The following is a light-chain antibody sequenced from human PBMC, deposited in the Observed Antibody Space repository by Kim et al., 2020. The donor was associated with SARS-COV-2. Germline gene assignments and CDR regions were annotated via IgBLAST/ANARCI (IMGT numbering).Light chain of an antibody. Sequence: SYELTQPPSVSVSPGQTASITCSGDKLGDKYACWYRQKPGQSPVLVIYQDNNRPSGIPERFSASNSGNTATLTISGTQAMDEADYYCQAWDSTTVVFGGGTQLTVL. J-gene: IGLJ2*01. CDR3: QAWDSTTVV. CDR2: QDN. CDR1: KLGDKY. V-gene: IGLV3-1*01.